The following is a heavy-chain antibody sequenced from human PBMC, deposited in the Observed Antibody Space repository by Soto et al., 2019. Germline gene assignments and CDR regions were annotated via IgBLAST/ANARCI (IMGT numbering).Heavy chain of an antibody. V-gene: IGHV4-34*01. Sequence: SETLSLTCAVSGGSISSGGYYWTWIRQPPGTGLEWIGEINHSGSTNYNPSLKSRVTISVDTSKNQFSLKLTSVTAADTAVYYCARGKITGLFDYWGQGTLVTVSS. CDR1: GGSISSGGYY. D-gene: IGHD2-8*02. CDR3: ARGKITGLFDY. J-gene: IGHJ4*02. CDR2: INHSGST.